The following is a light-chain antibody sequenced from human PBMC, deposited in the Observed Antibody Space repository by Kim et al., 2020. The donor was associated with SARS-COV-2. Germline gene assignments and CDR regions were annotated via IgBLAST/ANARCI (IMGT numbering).Light chain of an antibody. J-gene: IGKJ2*01. CDR3: RQYNSYMYT. V-gene: IGKV1-5*01. CDR2: DAS. CDR1: QSISSW. Sequence: DIQMTQSPSTLSASVGDRVTITCRASQSISSWLAWYQQKPGKAPKLLIYDASSLESGVPSRFSGSGSGTEFTLTISSLQPDDFATYYCRQYNSYMYTWGQGKKVEIK.